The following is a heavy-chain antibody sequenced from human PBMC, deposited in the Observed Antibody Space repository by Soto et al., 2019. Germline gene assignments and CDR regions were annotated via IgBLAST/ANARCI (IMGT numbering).Heavy chain of an antibody. CDR3: AKDRGIAARPASYYYYYGMDV. Sequence: GGSLRLSCAASGFTFSSYGMHWVRQAPGKGLEWVAVISYGGSNKYYADSVKGRFTISRDNSKNTLYLQMNSLRAEDTAVYYCAKDRGIAARPASYYYYYGMDVWGQGTTVTVSS. V-gene: IGHV3-30*18. D-gene: IGHD6-6*01. CDR2: ISYGGSNK. CDR1: GFTFSSYG. J-gene: IGHJ6*02.